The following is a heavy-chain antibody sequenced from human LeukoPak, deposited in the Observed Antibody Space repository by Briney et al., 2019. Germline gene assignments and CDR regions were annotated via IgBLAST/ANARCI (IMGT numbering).Heavy chain of an antibody. CDR1: GFTFSSYA. D-gene: IGHD7-27*01. CDR2: ISYDGSNK. J-gene: IGHJ6*03. CDR3: ARGPLGPYYYYMDV. Sequence: PGRSLRLSCAASGFTFSSYAMHWVRQAPGKGLEWVAVISYDGSNKYYADSVKGRFSISRDNPKNTLYLQMNSLRAEDTAVYYCARGPLGPYYYYMDVWGEGTTVTVSS. V-gene: IGHV3-30*04.